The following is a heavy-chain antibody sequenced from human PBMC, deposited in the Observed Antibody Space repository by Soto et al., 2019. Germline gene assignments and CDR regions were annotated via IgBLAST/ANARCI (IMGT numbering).Heavy chain of an antibody. D-gene: IGHD4-4*01. CDR3: VRDDSQRLAFDI. J-gene: IGHJ3*02. Sequence: QVQLVQSGAEVKKPGSSVKVSCKASGGTFNSDTVSWVRQAPGQGLEWVGKIIPIIGLTHYAQKFEDRVTITADKSTGTAYVELRSLTSEDTAIFYCVRDDSQRLAFDIWGQGTLVSVSS. CDR2: IIPIIGLT. CDR1: GGTFNSDT. V-gene: IGHV1-69*08.